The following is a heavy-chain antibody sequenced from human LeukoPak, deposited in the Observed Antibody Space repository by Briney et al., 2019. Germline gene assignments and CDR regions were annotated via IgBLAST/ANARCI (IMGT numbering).Heavy chain of an antibody. V-gene: IGHV3-74*01. CDR1: GFTFSSYW. CDR2: INGDGSSI. Sequence: GGSLRLSCAASGFTFSSYWMHWVRQAPGKGLVWVSRINGDGSSIRYADSVKGRFTISRDNAKNTLYLQMNSLRAEDTAVYYCAREEEAGTIDYWGQGTLVTVSS. CDR3: AREEEAGTIDY. D-gene: IGHD6-19*01. J-gene: IGHJ4*02.